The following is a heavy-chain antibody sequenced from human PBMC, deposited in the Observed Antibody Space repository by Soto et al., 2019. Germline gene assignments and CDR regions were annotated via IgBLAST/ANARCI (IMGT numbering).Heavy chain of an antibody. CDR3: ARSNYDYVWGSYRHDY. Sequence: SETLSLTCTVSGGSISSYYWSWIRQPPGKGLEWIGYIYYSGSTNYNPSLKSRVTISVDTSKNQFSLKLSSVTAADTAVYYCARSNYDYVWGSYRHDYWGQGTLVTVS. CDR1: GGSISSYY. V-gene: IGHV4-59*12. J-gene: IGHJ4*02. D-gene: IGHD3-16*02. CDR2: IYYSGST.